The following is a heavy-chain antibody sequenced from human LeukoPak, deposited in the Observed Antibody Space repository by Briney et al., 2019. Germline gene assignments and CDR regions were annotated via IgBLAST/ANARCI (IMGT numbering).Heavy chain of an antibody. J-gene: IGHJ4*02. Sequence: GGSLRLSCAASGFTFSSYSMNWVRQAPGKGLEWVSSISSSSPYMYYADSVKGRFTISRDNAKNSLYLQMNSLRAEDTAVYYCARAVDYWGQGSLVTVSS. CDR2: ISSSSPYM. V-gene: IGHV3-21*01. CDR3: ARAVDY. CDR1: GFTFSSYS.